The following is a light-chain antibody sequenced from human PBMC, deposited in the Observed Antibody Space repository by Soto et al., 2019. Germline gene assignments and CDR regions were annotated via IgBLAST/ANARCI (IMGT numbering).Light chain of an antibody. CDR1: QDIINY. CDR2: AAS. V-gene: IGKV1-16*02. J-gene: IGKJ2*02. Sequence: DIQMTQSPSSLSASVGDRVTITCRASQDIINYLAWFQQKPGKAPKSLISAASSLQSGVPSKVSGSGSGTDFTLTISSLQPEDFATYYCLQYKTYPRTFGQGTKLDIK. CDR3: LQYKTYPRT.